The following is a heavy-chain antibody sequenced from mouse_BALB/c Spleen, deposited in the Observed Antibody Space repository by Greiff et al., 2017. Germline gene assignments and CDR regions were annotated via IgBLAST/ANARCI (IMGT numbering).Heavy chain of an antibody. CDR3: ARLGLVYAMDY. CDR1: GFAFSSYD. J-gene: IGHJ4*01. V-gene: IGHV5-12-1*01. D-gene: IGHD1-1*02. Sequence: EVQGVESGGGLVKPGGSLKLSCAASGFAFSSYDMSWVRQTPEKRLEWVAYISSGGGSTYYPDTVKGRFTISRDNAKNTLYLQMSSLKSEDTAMYYCARLGLVYAMDYWGQGTSVTVSS. CDR2: ISSGGGST.